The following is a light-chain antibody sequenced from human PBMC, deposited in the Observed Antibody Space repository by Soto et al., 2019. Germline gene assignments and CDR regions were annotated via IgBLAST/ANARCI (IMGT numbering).Light chain of an antibody. V-gene: IGLV2-14*01. J-gene: IGLJ3*02. Sequence: GVSNRFSASKSGNTASLTISGLQAEDEADYYCSSYRAYSTLWVFGGGTQLTVL. CDR3: SSYRAYSTLWV.